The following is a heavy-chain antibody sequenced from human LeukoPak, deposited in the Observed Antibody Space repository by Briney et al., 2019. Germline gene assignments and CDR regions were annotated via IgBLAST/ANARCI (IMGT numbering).Heavy chain of an antibody. Sequence: GGSLRLSCAASGFTFSSYAMSWVRQAPGKGLEWVSAISGSGGSTYYADSVKGRFTISRDNSKNTLYLQMNSLRAEDTAVYYCAKRLCSSTSCPSYYFDYWGQGTLVAVSS. V-gene: IGHV3-23*01. CDR1: GFTFSSYA. CDR2: ISGSGGST. D-gene: IGHD2-2*01. J-gene: IGHJ4*02. CDR3: AKRLCSSTSCPSYYFDY.